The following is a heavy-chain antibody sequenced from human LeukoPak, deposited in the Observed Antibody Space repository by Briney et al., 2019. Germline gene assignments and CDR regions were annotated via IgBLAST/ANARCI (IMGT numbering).Heavy chain of an antibody. V-gene: IGHV6-1*01. Sequence: SQTLSLTCVISGDSVSNNNAAWNWIRQSPSSGLEWLGRTYYRSKWYIDYAVSVKSRITINPDTSKSQFSLQLNSVTPEDTAVYYCARDRKSSGSYFAFDIWGQGTMVTVSS. CDR3: ARDRKSSGSYFAFDI. J-gene: IGHJ3*02. CDR1: GDSVSNNNAA. D-gene: IGHD1-26*01. CDR2: TYYRSKWYI.